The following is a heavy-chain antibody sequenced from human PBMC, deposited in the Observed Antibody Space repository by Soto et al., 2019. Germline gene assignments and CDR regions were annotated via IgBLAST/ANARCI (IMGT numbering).Heavy chain of an antibody. Sequence: SETLSLTCSFYCGSFNGYYWNWIRQPPGKGLEWIGEINHTGGTHYNPSLKSRVTMSVDTSKNQFSLRLSSVTAADTAIYYCATRITVFGLLIPPFDPWGQGTQVNVSS. CDR1: CGSFNGYY. CDR3: ATRITVFGLLIPPFDP. V-gene: IGHV4-34*01. CDR2: INHTGGT. J-gene: IGHJ5*02. D-gene: IGHD3-3*01.